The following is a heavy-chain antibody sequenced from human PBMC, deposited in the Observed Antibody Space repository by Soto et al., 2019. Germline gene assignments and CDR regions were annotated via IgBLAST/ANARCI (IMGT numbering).Heavy chain of an antibody. Sequence: EVQLVESGGGLVQPGGSLRLSCAASGFTFSSYDMHWVRQATGKGLEWVSAIGTAGDTYYPGSVKGRFTISRENAKNSLYLQMNSLRAEDTAVYYCASLAILNRDGMDVWGQGTTVTVSS. D-gene: IGHD2-21*01. V-gene: IGHV3-13*01. CDR3: ASLAILNRDGMDV. CDR1: GFTFSSYD. CDR2: IGTAGDT. J-gene: IGHJ6*02.